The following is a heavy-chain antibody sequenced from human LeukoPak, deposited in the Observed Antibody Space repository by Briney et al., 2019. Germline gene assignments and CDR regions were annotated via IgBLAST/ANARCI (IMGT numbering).Heavy chain of an antibody. CDR2: ISDDGSDI. D-gene: IGHD3-22*01. V-gene: IGHV3-30*18. Sequence: GGSLRLSCAASGFSFSLFGMNWVRQAPGKGLEWVAVISDDGSDIHYADSVKGRFTISRDNSHNTVYLQMNSVRAEDTTVYHCAKEPSSSWYLRFFEYWGQGTLVTVSS. CDR3: AKEPSSSWYLRFFEY. CDR1: GFSFSLFG. J-gene: IGHJ4*02.